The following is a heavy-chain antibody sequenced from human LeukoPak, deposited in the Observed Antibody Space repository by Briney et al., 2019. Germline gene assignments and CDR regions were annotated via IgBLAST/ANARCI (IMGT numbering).Heavy chain of an antibody. V-gene: IGHV4-59*01. Sequence: PSETLSLTCTVSGGSMSSYYWSWIRQPPGKGLEWIGYIYYSGSTNYNPSLKSRVTISVDTSKNQFSLNLSSVTAADTAMYYCARGTKKRYTYSSSWYVDYWGRGTLVTVSS. CDR3: ARGTKKRYTYSSSWYVDY. CDR2: IYYSGST. J-gene: IGHJ4*02. CDR1: GGSMSSYY. D-gene: IGHD6-13*01.